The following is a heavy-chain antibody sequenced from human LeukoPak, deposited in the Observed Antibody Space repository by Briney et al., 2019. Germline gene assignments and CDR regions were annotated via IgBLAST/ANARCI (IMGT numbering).Heavy chain of an antibody. V-gene: IGHV4-59*08. Sequence: SETLSLTCTVSGGSISSYYWSWIRQPPGKGLEWIGYIYYSGSTNYNPSLKSRVTISVDTSKNQFSLKLSSVTAADTAVYFCARARSSSWYNYYYYYMDVWGKGTTVTVSS. D-gene: IGHD6-13*01. CDR1: GGSISSYY. CDR3: ARARSSSWYNYYYYYMDV. J-gene: IGHJ6*03. CDR2: IYYSGST.